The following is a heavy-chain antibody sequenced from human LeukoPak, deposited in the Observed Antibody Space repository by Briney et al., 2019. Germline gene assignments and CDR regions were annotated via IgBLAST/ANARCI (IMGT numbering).Heavy chain of an antibody. D-gene: IGHD6-13*01. CDR2: ISNDARFI. CDR1: EFTFSSYA. CDR3: TTPAAGPGAEYSQY. Sequence: GGSRRLSCAASEFTFSSYAMSWVRQAPGKGLEWVSAISNDARFIYYADSLKGRFTVSRDNAKNSLYLQMNSLAVEDTAVYYCTTPAAGPGAEYSQYWGQGTLVTVSS. J-gene: IGHJ1*01. V-gene: IGHV3-21*01.